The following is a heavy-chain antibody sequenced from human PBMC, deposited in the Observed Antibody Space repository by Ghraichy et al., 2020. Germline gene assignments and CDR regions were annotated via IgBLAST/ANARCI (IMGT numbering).Heavy chain of an antibody. CDR1: GFTFGGYW. CDR3: ARTSYDYVWGNYPFKFYFDY. CDR2: IDDDGSEK. D-gene: IGHD3-16*01. J-gene: IGHJ4*02. V-gene: IGHV3-7*01. Sequence: GESLNISCVASGFTFGGYWMSWVRQAPGKGLEWVANIDDDGSEKNYVDSVKGRFTISRDNAKNSLYLQMNSLRVEDTALYYCARTSYDYVWGNYPFKFYFDYWGQGTLVTVSS.